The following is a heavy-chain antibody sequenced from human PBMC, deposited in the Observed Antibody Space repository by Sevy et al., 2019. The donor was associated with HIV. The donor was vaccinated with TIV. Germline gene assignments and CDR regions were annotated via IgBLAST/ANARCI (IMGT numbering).Heavy chain of an antibody. CDR1: RFTFSSYW. CDR3: ARVSSIYYDRGYFYAMDV. J-gene: IGHJ6*02. CDR2: INQDGSEK. V-gene: IGHV3-7*01. D-gene: IGHD3-22*01. Sequence: GSLRLSCAASRFTFSSYWMSWVRQAPGKGLEWVANINQDGSEKYHLDSVKGRFTISRDNAKNSLYLQMNSLRAEDSSVYFCARVSSIYYDRGYFYAMDVWSQGTTVTVSS.